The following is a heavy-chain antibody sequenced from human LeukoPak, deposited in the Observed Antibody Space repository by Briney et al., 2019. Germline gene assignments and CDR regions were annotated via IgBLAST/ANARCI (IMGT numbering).Heavy chain of an antibody. CDR3: ANDLYDSSGYTETPFDY. V-gene: IGHV3-7*01. CDR2: IKLDGSEQ. D-gene: IGHD3-22*01. CDR1: GFTFSYYW. J-gene: IGHJ4*02. Sequence: PGGSLGLSCAASGFTFSYYWMYWVRQAPGKGLEWVASIKLDGSEQYYLGSVEGRFTISRDNSKNTLYLQMNSLRAEDTAVYYCANDLYDSSGYTETPFDYWGQGTLVTVSS.